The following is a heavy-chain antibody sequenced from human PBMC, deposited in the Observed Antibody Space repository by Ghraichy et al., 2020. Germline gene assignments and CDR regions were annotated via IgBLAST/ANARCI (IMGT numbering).Heavy chain of an antibody. J-gene: IGHJ6*02. V-gene: IGHV1-8*01. D-gene: IGHD3-10*01. CDR3: ARGDKGGVGKGAMDV. CDR1: EFRFTNCD. CDR2: MNPDSGNS. Sequence: ASVKVSCKTPEFRFTNCDINWVRQATGQGLEWMGWMNPDSGNSGYAQRFQGRVTMTRNTSISTAYMELSGLRSEDTAIYYCARGDKGGVGKGAMDVWGQGTTVTVSS.